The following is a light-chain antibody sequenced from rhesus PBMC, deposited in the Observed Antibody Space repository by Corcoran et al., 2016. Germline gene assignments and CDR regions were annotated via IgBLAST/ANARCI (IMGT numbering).Light chain of an antibody. Sequence: QVILTQSPATLSLSPGERATLSCRASQSVSSYLAWYQQKPGQAPRLLSYGASSRATGIPDRFSGSGSGTDFTLPISSLEPEDVGVYHCYPHSSGYSFGQGTKVEIK. J-gene: IGKJ2*01. V-gene: IGKV3-10*01. CDR1: QSVSSY. CDR3: YPHSSGYS. CDR2: GAS.